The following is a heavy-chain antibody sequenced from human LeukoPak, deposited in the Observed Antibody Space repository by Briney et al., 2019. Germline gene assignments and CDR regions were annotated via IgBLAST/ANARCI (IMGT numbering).Heavy chain of an antibody. Sequence: PGGSLRLSCAASGFTFDDYAMHWVRQAPGKGLEWVSGINWNGGTTGYADSVKGRFTISRDNAKNSLYLQMNSLRAEDTALYYCAREGSGSPHYGMDVWGQGTTVTVSS. V-gene: IGHV3-20*04. CDR3: AREGSGSPHYGMDV. CDR2: INWNGGTT. J-gene: IGHJ6*02. D-gene: IGHD3-10*01. CDR1: GFTFDDYA.